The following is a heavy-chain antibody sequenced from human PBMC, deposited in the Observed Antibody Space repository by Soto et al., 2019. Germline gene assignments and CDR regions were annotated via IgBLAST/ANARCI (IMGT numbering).Heavy chain of an antibody. CDR3: ARSLRYFDWLLLYYFDY. J-gene: IGHJ4*02. V-gene: IGHV2-5*01. CDR2: IYWNDDK. Sequence: SGPTLVKPTQTLTLTCTFSGFSLSTSGVGVGWIRQPPGKALEWLALIYWNDDKRYSPSLKSRLTITKDTSKNQVVLTMTNMDPVDTATYYCARSLRYFDWLLLYYFDYWGQGTLVTVSS. D-gene: IGHD3-9*01. CDR1: GFSLSTSGVG.